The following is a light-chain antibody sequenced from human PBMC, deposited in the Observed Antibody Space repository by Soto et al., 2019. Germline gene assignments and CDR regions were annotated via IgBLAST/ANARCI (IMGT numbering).Light chain of an antibody. CDR2: DVS. J-gene: IGLJ2*01. CDR3: SSYTISSTLVV. V-gene: IGLV2-14*01. Sequence: QSALTQPASVSGSPGQSITISCTGTSSDVGGYNYVSWYQQHPGKAPKLMIYDVSNRPSGVSNRFSGSKPVNTASLTISGLQAEYEAGYYCSSYTISSTLVVFAGGTQLTVL. CDR1: SSDVGGYNY.